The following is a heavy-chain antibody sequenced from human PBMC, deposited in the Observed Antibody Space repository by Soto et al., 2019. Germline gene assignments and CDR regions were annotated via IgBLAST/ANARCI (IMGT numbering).Heavy chain of an antibody. D-gene: IGHD3-3*01. J-gene: IGHJ5*02. Sequence: ASGKVTSKASGYTFTSYGISWVRQAPGQRLEWMGWISAYNGNTNYERKLQGRVTMTTDTSTSTAYMELRSLRSDDTAVFYCARNVFWSGYFRYWFDPWGQGTLVTVSS. CDR3: ARNVFWSGYFRYWFDP. CDR1: GYTFTSYG. CDR2: ISAYNGNT. V-gene: IGHV1-18*01.